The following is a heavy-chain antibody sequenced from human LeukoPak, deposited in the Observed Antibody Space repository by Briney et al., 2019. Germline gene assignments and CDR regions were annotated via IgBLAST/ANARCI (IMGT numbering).Heavy chain of an antibody. J-gene: IGHJ4*02. CDR3: AKDDGGEYHLFDY. Sequence: PGGSLRLSCAASGFTLRNFAMSWVRQAPGKGLEWVSTAVVTGGATYYADSVTGRFTISRDSSKNTLYLHMRSLRVEDTAVYYCAKDDGGEYHLFDYWGQGTLVTVSS. CDR2: AVVTGGAT. V-gene: IGHV3-23*01. D-gene: IGHD2/OR15-2a*01. CDR1: GFTLRNFA.